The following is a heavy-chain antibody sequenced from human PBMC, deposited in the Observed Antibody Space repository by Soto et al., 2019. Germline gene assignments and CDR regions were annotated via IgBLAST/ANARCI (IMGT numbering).Heavy chain of an antibody. D-gene: IGHD5-18*01. CDR3: ARDRRSYGYVAFDH. J-gene: IGHJ4*02. V-gene: IGHV1-69*01. Sequence: QVQLVQSGAEVKKPGSSVKVSCKISGGTFSDYAVSWVRQAPGQGLEWMGVIIPTFRTPTYSHKFQGRVTITADESTSTVYMDLTSLKSEDTAVYYCARDRRSYGYVAFDHWGQGTLVTVSS. CDR2: IIPTFRTP. CDR1: GGTFSDYA.